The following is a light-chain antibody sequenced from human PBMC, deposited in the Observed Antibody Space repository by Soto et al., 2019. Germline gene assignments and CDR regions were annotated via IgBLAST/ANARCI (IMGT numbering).Light chain of an antibody. J-gene: IGKJ5*01. CDR1: QNVSRY. Sequence: DIQMTQSPSSLSASAGARVSIPCQASQNVSRYLNWYQQKPGKAPRLLIYAASHLQTGVRSRFRGTGSATHFTLTISSLQPEDFATYYCQQSYRAVTFGQGTRLEIK. V-gene: IGKV1-39*01. CDR3: QQSYRAVT. CDR2: AAS.